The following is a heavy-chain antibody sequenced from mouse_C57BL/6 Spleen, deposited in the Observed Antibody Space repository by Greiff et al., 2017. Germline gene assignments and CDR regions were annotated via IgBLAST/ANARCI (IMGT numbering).Heavy chain of an antibody. CDR1: GYSITSGYY. CDR2: ISYDGSN. J-gene: IGHJ4*01. Sequence: EVKLQESGPGLVKPSQSLSLTCSVTGYSITSGYYWNWIRQFPGNKLEWMGYISYDGSNNYNPSLKNRISITRDTSKNQFFLKLNSVTTEDTATYYCAREPDYDYDDAMDYWGQGTSVTVSS. V-gene: IGHV3-6*01. D-gene: IGHD2-4*01. CDR3: AREPDYDYDDAMDY.